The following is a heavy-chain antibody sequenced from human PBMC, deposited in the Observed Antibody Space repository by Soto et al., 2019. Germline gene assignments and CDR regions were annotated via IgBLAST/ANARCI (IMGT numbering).Heavy chain of an antibody. D-gene: IGHD2-15*01. J-gene: IGHJ5*02. Sequence: QVQLVQSGAEVKKPGASVKVSCKASGYTFTTHGISWVRQVPGQGLEWMGWVRGDNGHTNYAQSLQGRVTMTTDTSTNPAYREQRSLRSDDTAVYYCARDLGYCRSGTCYREWFDPWGQGTLVTVSS. CDR3: ARDLGYCRSGTCYREWFDP. V-gene: IGHV1-18*01. CDR2: VRGDNGHT. CDR1: GYTFTTHG.